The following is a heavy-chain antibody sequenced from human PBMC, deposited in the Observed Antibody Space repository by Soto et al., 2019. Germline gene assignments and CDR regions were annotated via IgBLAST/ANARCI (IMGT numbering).Heavy chain of an antibody. Sequence: QVQLQESGPGLVKPSQTLSLTCTVSGGSISSGGYYWSWIRQHPGKGLEWIGYIYYSGSTYYNPSLKSRVTISVDTSKNQFSLKLSSVTAADTAVYYCARGAASSSGMFLLYYYGMDVWGQGTTVTVSS. CDR1: GGSISSGGYY. CDR2: IYYSGST. J-gene: IGHJ6*02. D-gene: IGHD6-13*01. V-gene: IGHV4-31*03. CDR3: ARGAASSSGMFLLYYYGMDV.